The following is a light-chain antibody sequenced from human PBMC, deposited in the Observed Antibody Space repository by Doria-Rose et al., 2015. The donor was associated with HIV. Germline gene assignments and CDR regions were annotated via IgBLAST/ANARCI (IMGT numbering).Light chain of an antibody. CDR2: DGS. V-gene: IGKV3-20*01. CDR3: HQYGTSWT. Sequence: TQSPGTLSLSPGERATLSCRASQSFNSTYLAWYQQKPGQAPSLLIYDGSTRATGIPDRFSASGSGTDFTLTINRLEPEDFALYCCHQYGTSWTFGQGTKVEI. CDR1: QSFNSTY. J-gene: IGKJ1*01.